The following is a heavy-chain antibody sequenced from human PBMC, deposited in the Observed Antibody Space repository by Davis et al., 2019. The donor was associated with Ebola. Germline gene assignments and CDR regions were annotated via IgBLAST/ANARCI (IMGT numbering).Heavy chain of an antibody. CDR2: IKSKTSGGTI. Sequence: GESLKISCAASGFSFSNGWMSWVRQAPGKGLEWVGSIKSKTSGGTIDYAAPVKGRFSISRDDSKNTLYLQMNSLKTEDTAVYYCTTDPKPYDSSGYYYVLDYWGQGTLVTVSS. V-gene: IGHV3-15*01. D-gene: IGHD3-22*01. CDR1: GFSFSNGW. CDR3: TTDPKPYDSSGYYYVLDY. J-gene: IGHJ4*02.